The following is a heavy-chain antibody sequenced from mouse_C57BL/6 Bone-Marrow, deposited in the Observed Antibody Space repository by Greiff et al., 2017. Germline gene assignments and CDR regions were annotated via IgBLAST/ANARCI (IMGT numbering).Heavy chain of an antibody. CDR2: IHPSDSDT. CDR1: GYTFTSYW. CDR3: ARHYGSSLDYYAMDY. D-gene: IGHD1-1*01. J-gene: IGHJ4*01. Sequence: QVQLQQPGAELVKPGASVKVSCKASGYTFTSYWMHWVKQRPGQGLEWIGRIHPSDSDTNYNQKFKGKATLTVDKSSSTAYMQLSSLTSVDSAVYYCARHYGSSLDYYAMDYWGQGTSVTVSS. V-gene: IGHV1-74*01.